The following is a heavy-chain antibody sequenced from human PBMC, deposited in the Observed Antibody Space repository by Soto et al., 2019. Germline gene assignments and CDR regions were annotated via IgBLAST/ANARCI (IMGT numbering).Heavy chain of an antibody. D-gene: IGHD3-10*01. V-gene: IGHV3-30*18. CDR2: ISYDGSNK. CDR3: AKGLWFGEFPFDAFDI. CDR1: GFTFSSYG. J-gene: IGHJ3*02. Sequence: QVQLVESGGGVVQPGRSLRLSCAASGFTFSSYGMHWVRQAPGKGLEWVAVISYDGSNKYYADSVKGRFTISRDNSKNTLYLQMNSLRAEDTAVYYCAKGLWFGEFPFDAFDIWGQGTMVTVSS.